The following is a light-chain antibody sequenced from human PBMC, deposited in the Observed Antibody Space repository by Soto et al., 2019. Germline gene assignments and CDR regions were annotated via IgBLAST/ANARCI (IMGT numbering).Light chain of an antibody. CDR1: QRVSNNY. CDR2: GAS. CDR3: QQDVSSGR. J-gene: IGKJ2*01. Sequence: IVLNLSLCTVSLNQGERATLSCSASQRVSNNYLACYEQNPGQAPRLPIYGASNRATGSPDRFSGSGSWTDFTLPISRLEPEDFAVYFCQQDVSSGRFG. V-gene: IGKV3-20*01.